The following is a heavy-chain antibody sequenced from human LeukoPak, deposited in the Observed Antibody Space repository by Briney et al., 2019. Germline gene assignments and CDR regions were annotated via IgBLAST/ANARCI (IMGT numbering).Heavy chain of an antibody. Sequence: GGSLRLSCAASGFTFSSYGMHWVRQAPGKGLEWVAVIWYDGSNKYYADSVKGRFTISRDNSKNTLYLQMNSLRAEDTAVYYCARGPYSVGATGSYFAYWGQGTLVTVSS. J-gene: IGHJ4*02. D-gene: IGHD1-26*01. CDR2: IWYDGSNK. CDR3: ARGPYSVGATGSYFAY. CDR1: GFTFSSYG. V-gene: IGHV3-33*01.